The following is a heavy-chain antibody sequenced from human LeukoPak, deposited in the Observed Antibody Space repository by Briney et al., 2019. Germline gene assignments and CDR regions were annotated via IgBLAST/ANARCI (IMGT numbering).Heavy chain of an antibody. Sequence: GGSLRLYCAASGFTFSSYSMNWVRQAPGKGLEWFSSISSSSSYIYYADSVKGRFTISRDNAKNSLYLQMNSLRAEDTAVYYCASSTSYYYGSGSFYGMDVWGKGTTVTVSS. D-gene: IGHD3-10*01. V-gene: IGHV3-21*01. J-gene: IGHJ6*04. CDR1: GFTFSSYS. CDR3: ASSTSYYYGSGSFYGMDV. CDR2: ISSSSSYI.